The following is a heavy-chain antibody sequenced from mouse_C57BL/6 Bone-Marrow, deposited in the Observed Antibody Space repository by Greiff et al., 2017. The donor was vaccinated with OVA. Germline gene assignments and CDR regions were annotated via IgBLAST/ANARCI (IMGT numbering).Heavy chain of an antibody. Sequence: DVQLQESGAELVRPGASVKLSCTASGFNIKDYYMHWVKQRPEQGLEWIGRIDPEDGDTEYAPKFQGKATMTADTSSNTAYLQLSSLTSEDTAVYYCTKGYYGSSSYWYFDVWGTGTTVTVSS. J-gene: IGHJ1*03. CDR2: IDPEDGDT. V-gene: IGHV14-1*01. D-gene: IGHD1-1*01. CDR3: TKGYYGSSSYWYFDV. CDR1: GFNIKDYY.